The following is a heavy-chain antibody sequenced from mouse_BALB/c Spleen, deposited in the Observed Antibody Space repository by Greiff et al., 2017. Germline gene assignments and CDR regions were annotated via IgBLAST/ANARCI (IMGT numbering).Heavy chain of an antibody. J-gene: IGHJ4*01. CDR2: IWTGGGT. D-gene: IGHD1-1*01. CDR3: VRDVYYYGSSYGAMDY. V-gene: IGHV2-9-2*01. CDR1: GFSLTSYD. Sequence: QVQLQQSGPGLVAPSQSLSITCTVSGFSLTSYDISWIRQPPGKGLEWLGVIWTGGGTNYNSAFMSRLSISKDNSKSQVFLKMNSLQTDDTAIYYCVRDVYYYGSSYGAMDYWGQGTSVTVSS.